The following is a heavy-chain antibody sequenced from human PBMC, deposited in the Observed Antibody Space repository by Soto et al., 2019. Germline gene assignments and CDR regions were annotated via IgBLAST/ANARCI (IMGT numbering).Heavy chain of an antibody. J-gene: IGHJ6*02. CDR3: ARGMVYPLYYYGMDV. Sequence: GGSLRLSCAASGFTFSSYGMHWVRQAPGKGLEWVAVIWYDGSNKYYADSVKGRFTISRDNSKNTLYLQMNSLRAEDTAVYYCARGMVYPLYYYGMDVWGQGTTVTVSS. D-gene: IGHD2-8*01. V-gene: IGHV3-33*01. CDR1: GFTFSSYG. CDR2: IWYDGSNK.